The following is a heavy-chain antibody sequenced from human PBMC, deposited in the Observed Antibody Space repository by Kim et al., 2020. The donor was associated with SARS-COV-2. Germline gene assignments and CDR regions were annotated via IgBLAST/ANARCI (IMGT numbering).Heavy chain of an antibody. V-gene: IGHV1-69*13. CDR1: GGTFSSYA. J-gene: IGHJ4*02. D-gene: IGHD4-17*01. CDR2: IIPIFGTA. CDR3: ARTDDYGDYRGN. Sequence: SVKVSCKASGGTFSSYAISWVRQAPGQGLEWMGGIIPIFGTANYAQKFQGRVTITADESTSTAYMELSSLRSEDTAVYYCARTDDYGDYRGNWGQGTLVTVSS.